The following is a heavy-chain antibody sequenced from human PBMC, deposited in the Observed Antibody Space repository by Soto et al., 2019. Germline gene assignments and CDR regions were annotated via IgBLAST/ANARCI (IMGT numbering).Heavy chain of an antibody. J-gene: IGHJ4*02. CDR2: ISHDGDNT. CDR3: ARPRYYYDSGSYSDAHPADY. Sequence: PGGSLRLSCAASGFTFSSYAMHWVRQAPGKGLEWVAFISHDGDNTYYADSVKGRFSISRDNSNNTLYLQMNSLRTEDTAVFYCARPRYYYDSGSYSDAHPADYGGRGTLVTVSS. CDR1: GFTFSSYA. V-gene: IGHV3-30-3*01. D-gene: IGHD3-22*01.